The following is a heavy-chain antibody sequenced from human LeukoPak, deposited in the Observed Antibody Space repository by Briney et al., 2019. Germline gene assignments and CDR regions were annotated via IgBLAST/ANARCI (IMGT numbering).Heavy chain of an antibody. J-gene: IGHJ4*02. Sequence: SVKVSCKASGGTFGSYAISWVRQAPGQGLEWMGGIIPIFGTANYAQKFQGRVTITADKSTSTAYMELSSLRSEDTAVYYCARHEDMNSASDYWGQGTLVTVSS. CDR2: IIPIFGTA. CDR3: ARHEDMNSASDY. D-gene: IGHD2-15*01. V-gene: IGHV1-69*06. CDR1: GGTFGSYA.